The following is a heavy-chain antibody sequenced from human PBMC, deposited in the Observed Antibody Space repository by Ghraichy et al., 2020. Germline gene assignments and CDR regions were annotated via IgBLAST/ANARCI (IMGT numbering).Heavy chain of an antibody. J-gene: IGHJ3*02. CDR1: GFTFSSYS. CDR3: ARDSTPYGDYLDAFDI. CDR2: ISGSSSTI. Sequence: LTCAASGFTFSSYSMNWVRQAPGKGLEWVSYISGSSSTIYYADSVKGRFTISRDNAKNSLYLQMNSLRDEDTAVYYCARDSTPYGDYLDAFDIWGQGTMVTVSS. V-gene: IGHV3-48*02. D-gene: IGHD4-17*01.